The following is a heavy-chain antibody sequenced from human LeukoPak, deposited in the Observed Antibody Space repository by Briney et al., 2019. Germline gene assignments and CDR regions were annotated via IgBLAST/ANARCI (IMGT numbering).Heavy chain of an antibody. V-gene: IGHV1-18*01. CDR1: GYTFTSYG. CDR2: ISAYNGNT. Sequence: ASVKASCKASGYTFTSYGISWVRQAPGQGLEWMGWISAYNGNTNYAQKLQGRVTMTTDTSTSTAYMELRSLRSDDTAVYYCAREADRVRFYDSSGYYLHWGQGTLVTVSS. D-gene: IGHD3-22*01. J-gene: IGHJ4*02. CDR3: AREADRVRFYDSSGYYLH.